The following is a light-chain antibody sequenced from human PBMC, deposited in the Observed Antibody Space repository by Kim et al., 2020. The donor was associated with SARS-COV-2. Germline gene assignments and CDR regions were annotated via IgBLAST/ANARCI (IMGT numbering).Light chain of an antibody. CDR1: SRPRCYV. CDR3: PTWRTGARI. J-gene: IGLJ2*01. Sequence: ASVKLTCTLGSRPRCYVISWHQMRPEKRSRYLMKLNSDGSYSRGDGISDRISGSSSGGDHYLTISSHQSEDGGASFCPTWRTGARIFGGGTQLSVL. V-gene: IGLV4-69*01. CDR2: LNSDGSY.